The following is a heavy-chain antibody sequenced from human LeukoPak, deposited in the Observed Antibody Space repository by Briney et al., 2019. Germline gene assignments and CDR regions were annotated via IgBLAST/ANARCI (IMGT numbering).Heavy chain of an antibody. D-gene: IGHD3-16*01. J-gene: IGHJ4*02. Sequence: PSETLSLTCTVSGGSISSGEYYWSWIRQPPGKGLAWIWYIYYSGSTYYNPSLNSRVTIAVDTTTHQFTLKLSSVAAADPAVFYCARLTFLGVFYDYGGQGTLATASA. CDR2: IYYSGST. V-gene: IGHV4-30-4*08. CDR3: ARLTFLGVFYDY. CDR1: GGSISSGEYY.